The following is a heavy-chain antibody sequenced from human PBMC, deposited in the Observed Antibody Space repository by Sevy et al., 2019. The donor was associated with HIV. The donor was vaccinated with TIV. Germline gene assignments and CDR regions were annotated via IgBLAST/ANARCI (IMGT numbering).Heavy chain of an antibody. V-gene: IGHV3-23*01. J-gene: IGHJ4*02. CDR1: GFTFSSYA. D-gene: IGHD1-26*01. Sequence: GGSLRLSCAASGFTFSSYAMSWVRQAPGKGLEWVSAISGSGGSTYYADSVKGRFTISRDNSKNTLYLQMNSLRAEDTAGYYCAKDLGIGWPNYYFDYWGQGTLVTVSS. CDR3: AKDLGIGWPNYYFDY. CDR2: ISGSGGST.